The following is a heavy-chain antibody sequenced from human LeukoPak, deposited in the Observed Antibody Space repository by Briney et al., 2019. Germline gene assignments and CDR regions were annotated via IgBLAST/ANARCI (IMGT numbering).Heavy chain of an antibody. CDR1: GYTFTSYG. V-gene: IGHV1-18*01. CDR2: ISAYNGNT. Sequence: GASVKVSCKASGYTFTSYGISWVRQAPGQGLEWMGWISAYNGNTNYAQKLQGRVTMTTDTSTSTAYMELRSLRSDDTAVDYCARAEPMGPQSPYGMDVWGQGTTVTVSS. CDR3: ARAEPMGPQSPYGMDV. D-gene: IGHD1-14*01. J-gene: IGHJ6*02.